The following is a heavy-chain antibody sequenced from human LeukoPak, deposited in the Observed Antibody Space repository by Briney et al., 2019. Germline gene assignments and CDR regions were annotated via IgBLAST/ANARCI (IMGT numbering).Heavy chain of an antibody. CDR3: ARKVVAATTVDY. J-gene: IGHJ4*02. CDR1: GGSISSSSYY. CDR2: IYYSGST. D-gene: IGHD2-15*01. Sequence: ETLSLTCTVSGGSISSSSYYWGWIRQPPGKGLEWIGSIYYSGSTYYNPSLKSRVIISVDTSKNQFSLKLSSVTAADTAVYYCARKVVAATTVDYWGQGTLVTVSS. V-gene: IGHV4-39*01.